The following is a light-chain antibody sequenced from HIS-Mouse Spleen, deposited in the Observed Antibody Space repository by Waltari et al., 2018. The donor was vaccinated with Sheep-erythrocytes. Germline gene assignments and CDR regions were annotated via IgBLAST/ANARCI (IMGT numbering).Light chain of an antibody. J-gene: IGLJ3*02. CDR1: SSNIRRHY. CDR2: RNN. CDR3: AAWDDSLSGRV. V-gene: IGLV1-47*01. Sequence: QSVLPQPPSASGTPGQRVTISCSGSSSNIRRHYVYWYQQRPGTAPKLLIYRNNQRPSGVPDRFSGSKSGTSASLAISGLRSEDEADYYCAAWDDSLSGRVFGGGTKLTVL.